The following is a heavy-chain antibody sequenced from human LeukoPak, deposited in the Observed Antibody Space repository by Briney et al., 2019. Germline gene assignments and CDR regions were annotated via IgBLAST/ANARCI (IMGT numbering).Heavy chain of an antibody. V-gene: IGHV1-69*13. Sequence: ASVKVSCKASGGTFSNYTITWVRQAPGQGLQWMGGIIPIFDTANYAQSLQDRVTITADETTSTAYMELSSLRSDDTAVYYCARAQTPYYDFWSGTHFDYWGQGTLVTVSS. CDR1: GGTFSNYT. CDR2: IIPIFDTA. CDR3: ARAQTPYYDFWSGTHFDY. J-gene: IGHJ4*02. D-gene: IGHD3-3*01.